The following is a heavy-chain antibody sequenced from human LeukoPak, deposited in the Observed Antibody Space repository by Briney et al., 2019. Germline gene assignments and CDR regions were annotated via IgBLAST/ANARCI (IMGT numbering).Heavy chain of an antibody. D-gene: IGHD3-3*01. V-gene: IGHV4-39*02. Sequence: SETLSLTCAVSGGSISSSSYYWGWIRQPPGKGLEWIGSIYYSGSTYYNPSLKSRVTISVDTSKNQFSLKLSSVTAADTAVYYCARDEEPPASSLYDFWSGYYGYYGMDVWGQGTTVTVSS. CDR3: ARDEEPPASSLYDFWSGYYGYYGMDV. CDR2: IYYSGST. CDR1: GGSISSSSYY. J-gene: IGHJ6*02.